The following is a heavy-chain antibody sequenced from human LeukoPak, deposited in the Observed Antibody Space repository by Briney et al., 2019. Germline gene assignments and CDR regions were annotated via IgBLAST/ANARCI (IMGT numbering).Heavy chain of an antibody. V-gene: IGHV3-30-3*01. CDR2: ISYDGSNK. Sequence: GGSLRLSCAASGFTFSNYAMHWVRQAPGKGLEWVAVISYDGSNKYYADSVKGRFTISRDNSKNTLYLQMNSLRAEDTAVYYCARPPLRYSSSLNWLDPWGQGTLVTVSS. CDR1: GFTFSNYA. D-gene: IGHD6-13*01. CDR3: ARPPLRYSSSLNWLDP. J-gene: IGHJ5*02.